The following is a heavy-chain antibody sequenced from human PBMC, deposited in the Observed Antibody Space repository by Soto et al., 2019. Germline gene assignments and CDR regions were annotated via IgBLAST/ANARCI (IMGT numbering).Heavy chain of an antibody. CDR2: IWYDGNNK. J-gene: IGHJ4*02. D-gene: IGHD3-10*01. V-gene: IGHV3-33*01. Sequence: GGSLRLSCAASGFTFSNYGMHWVRQAPGKGLEWVAVIWYDGNNKYYADSVKGRFTISRGNSNNTLYVQMTSLRAEDTAVYYCARGLHYLFDYSGQGTLVTVSS. CDR3: ARGLHYLFDY. CDR1: GFTFSNYG.